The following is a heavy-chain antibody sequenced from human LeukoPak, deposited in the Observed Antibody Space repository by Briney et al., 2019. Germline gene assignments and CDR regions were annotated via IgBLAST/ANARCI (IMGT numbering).Heavy chain of an antibody. CDR1: GGSISSSSYY. CDR2: IYYSVST. CDR3: ARHVRGFGELGNWFDP. D-gene: IGHD3-10*01. Sequence: NPSETLSLTCTVSGGSISSSSYYWGWIRQPPGKGLEWFGSIYYSVSTYYNPSRKSRVTISVDTAKTQFSLKLSSVTAADTAVYYCARHVRGFGELGNWFDPWGQGTLVTVSS. J-gene: IGHJ5*02. V-gene: IGHV4-39*01.